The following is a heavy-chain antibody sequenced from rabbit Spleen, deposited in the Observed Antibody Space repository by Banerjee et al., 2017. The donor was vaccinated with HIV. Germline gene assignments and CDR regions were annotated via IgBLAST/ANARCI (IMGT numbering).Heavy chain of an antibody. CDR2: IYTINGST. CDR1: GMDFSNYYY. D-gene: IGHD1-1*01. V-gene: IGHV1S43*01. CDR3: ARDLYSSGRGYYDL. Sequence: QEQLEESGGGLVKPGGTLTLTCKASGMDFSNYYYMCWVRQAPGKGLELIAWIYTINGSTWYASWVNGRFTISRSTSLNTVDLKMTSLTAADTATYFCARDLYSSGRGYYDLWGPGTLVTVS. J-gene: IGHJ6*01.